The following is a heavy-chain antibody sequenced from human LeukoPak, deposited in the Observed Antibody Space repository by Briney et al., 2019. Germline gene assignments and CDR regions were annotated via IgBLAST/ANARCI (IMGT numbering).Heavy chain of an antibody. Sequence: GGSLSLSCAASGFSFSSYWMSWVRQAPEKGLEWVANIKQDGNEKYYLDSVKGRFTISRDNAKNSLYLQMNSLRADDTAVYYCARDSSYSSSVKVWGQGTLVTVSS. J-gene: IGHJ4*02. CDR1: GFSFSSYW. CDR2: IKQDGNEK. D-gene: IGHD6-13*01. CDR3: ARDSSYSSSVKV. V-gene: IGHV3-7*01.